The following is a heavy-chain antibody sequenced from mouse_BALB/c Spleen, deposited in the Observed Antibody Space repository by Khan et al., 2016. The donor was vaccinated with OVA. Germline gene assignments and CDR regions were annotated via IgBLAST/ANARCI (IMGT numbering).Heavy chain of an antibody. CDR1: GYTFTSYW. D-gene: IGHD1-1*02. CDR2: IAPGSGSS. V-gene: IGHV1S41*01. J-gene: IGHJ4*01. Sequence: DLVKPGASVKLSCKASGYTFTSYWINWIKQRPGQGLEWIGRIAPGSGSSYYNGMFKGKATLTVDTSSSTAYIQLSSLSSEDSAVYVCARENDYGSSRYAMDYWGQGTSVTVSS. CDR3: ARENDYGSSRYAMDY.